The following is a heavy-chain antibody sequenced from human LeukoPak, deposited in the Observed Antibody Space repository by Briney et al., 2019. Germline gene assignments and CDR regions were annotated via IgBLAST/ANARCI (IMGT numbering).Heavy chain of an antibody. CDR3: ARMTGTSQFEY. CDR1: GYTFTDYY. CDR2: INPNSGGT. V-gene: IGHV1-2*02. D-gene: IGHD1-7*01. J-gene: IGHJ4*02. Sequence: ASVKVSCKASGYTFTDYYMHWVRQAPGQGLEWMGWINPNSGGTKYAQNFQARVTMTRDTSINTVYVELSRLRSDDTAVYYCARMTGTSQFEYWGQGTLVTVSS.